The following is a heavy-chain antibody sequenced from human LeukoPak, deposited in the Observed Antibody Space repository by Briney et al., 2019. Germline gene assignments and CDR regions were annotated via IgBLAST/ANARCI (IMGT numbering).Heavy chain of an antibody. V-gene: IGHV1-69*06. CDR2: IIPFFGTA. J-gene: IGHJ5*02. CDR1: GYTFTGYY. Sequence: ASVKVSCKASGYTFTGYYIHWVRQAPGQGLEWMGGIIPFFGTANYAQKFQGRVTITADKSTSTAYMELSSLRSEDTAVYYCARDYSRYSSRTVFDPWGQGTLVTVSS. D-gene: IGHD6-13*01. CDR3: ARDYSRYSSRTVFDP.